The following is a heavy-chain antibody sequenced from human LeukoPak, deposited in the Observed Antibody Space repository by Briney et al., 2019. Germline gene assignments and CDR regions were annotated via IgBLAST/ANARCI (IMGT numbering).Heavy chain of an antibody. CDR1: GGTFSSYA. V-gene: IGHV1-69*13. Sequence: SVKVSCKASGGTFSSYAISWVRQAPGQGLEWMGGIIPIFGTANYAQKFQGRVTITADESTSTAYMELSGLRSEDTAVYYCARTATGQYDSSGFLDYWGQGTLVTVSS. CDR2: IIPIFGTA. CDR3: ARTATGQYDSSGFLDY. D-gene: IGHD3-22*01. J-gene: IGHJ4*02.